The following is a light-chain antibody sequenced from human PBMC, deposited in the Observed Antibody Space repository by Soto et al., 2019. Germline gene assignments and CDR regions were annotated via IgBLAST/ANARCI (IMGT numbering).Light chain of an antibody. V-gene: IGKV1-8*01. CDR2: AAS. CDR3: QQYYSYPPT. J-gene: IGKJ5*01. CDR1: QGISSY. Sequence: AIRMTPSPSSLSASTVDRVTITCRASQGISSYLAWYQQKPGKAPKLLIYAASTLQSGVPSRFSGSGSGTDFTLTISCLQSEDFATYYCQQYYSYPPTFGQGTRLEIK.